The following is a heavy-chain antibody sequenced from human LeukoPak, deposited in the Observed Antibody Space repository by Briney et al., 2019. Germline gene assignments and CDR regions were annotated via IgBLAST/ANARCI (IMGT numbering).Heavy chain of an antibody. D-gene: IGHD2-15*01. CDR3: ASDERGDIVVVVAATPLYYYYTDV. V-gene: IGHV3-21*01. Sequence: GGSLRLSCAASGFTFSNAWMSWVRQAPGKGLEWVSSISSSSSYIYYADSVKGRFTISRDNAKNSLYLQMNSLRAEDTAVYYCASDERGDIVVVVAATPLYYYYTDVWGKGTTVTISS. CDR1: GFTFSNAW. J-gene: IGHJ6*03. CDR2: ISSSSSYI.